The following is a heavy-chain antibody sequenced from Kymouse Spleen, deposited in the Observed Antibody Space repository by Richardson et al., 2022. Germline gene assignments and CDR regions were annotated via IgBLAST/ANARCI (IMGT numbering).Heavy chain of an antibody. V-gene: IGHV3-33*01. CDR2: IWYDGSNK. J-gene: IGHJ6*02. CDR3: ARDEQWLGLGYYYGMDV. D-gene: IGHD6-19*01. Sequence: QVQLVESGGGVVQPGRSLRLSCAASGFTFSSYGMHWVRQAPGKGLEWVAVIWYDGSNKYYADSVKGRFTISRDNSKNTLYLQMNSLRAEDTAVYYCARDEQWLGLGYYYGMDVWGQGTTVTVSS. CDR1: GFTFSSYG.